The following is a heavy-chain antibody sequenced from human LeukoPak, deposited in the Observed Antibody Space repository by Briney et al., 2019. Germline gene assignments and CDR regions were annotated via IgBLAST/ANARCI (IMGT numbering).Heavy chain of an antibody. J-gene: IGHJ3*02. V-gene: IGHV3-9*01. Sequence: SGRSLRLSCAASGFTFDDYAMHWVRHAPGKGLEWVSGISWNSGSIVYADSVKGRFTISRDNAKNSLYLQMNSLRAEDTAVYYCARDRGLFGVVSKDFDIWGQGTMVTVSS. CDR3: ARDRGLFGVVSKDFDI. CDR1: GFTFDDYA. D-gene: IGHD3-3*01. CDR2: ISWNSGSI.